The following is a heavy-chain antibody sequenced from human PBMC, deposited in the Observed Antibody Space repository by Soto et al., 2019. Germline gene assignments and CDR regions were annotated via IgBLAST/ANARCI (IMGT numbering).Heavy chain of an antibody. V-gene: IGHV1-3*01. J-gene: IGHJ5*02. CDR3: ARDHRWYYYDSSGSQGFDP. CDR2: INAGNGNT. Sequence: GASVKVFCKASGYTFTCYAMHWVRQAPGQRLEWMGWINAGNGNTKYSQKFQGRVTITRDTSASTAYMELSSLRSEDTAVYYCARDHRWYYYDSSGSQGFDPWGQGTLVTVSS. CDR1: GYTFTCYA. D-gene: IGHD3-22*01.